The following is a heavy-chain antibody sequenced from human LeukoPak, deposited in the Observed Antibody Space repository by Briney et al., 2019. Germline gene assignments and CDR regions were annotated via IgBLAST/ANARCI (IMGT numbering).Heavy chain of an antibody. CDR2: INHSGST. D-gene: IGHD3-9*01. J-gene: IGHJ6*02. CDR3: ATSGIRYFDWSDYYYGMDV. Sequence: PSETLSLTCAVYGGSFSGYYWSWIRQPPGKGLEWIGEINHSGSTNYNPSLKSRVTISVDTSKNQFSLKLSSVTAADTAVYYCATSGIRYFDWSDYYYGMDVWGQGTTVTVSS. CDR1: GGSFSGYY. V-gene: IGHV4-34*01.